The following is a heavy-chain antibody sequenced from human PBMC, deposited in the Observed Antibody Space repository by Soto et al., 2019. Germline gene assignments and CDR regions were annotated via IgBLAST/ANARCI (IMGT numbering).Heavy chain of an antibody. CDR3: ARDPGGTDFAEWTYDVAY. Sequence: QVQLVESGGGVVQPGRSLRLSCAASGFTFSSYAMHWVRQAPGKGLEWVAVISYDGSNKYYADSVKGRFTISRDTSQNTXXVQMNSLRGADTAVEDCARDPGGTDFAEWTYDVAYWGQGTLVTVSS. CDR1: GFTFSSYA. V-gene: IGHV3-30-3*01. CDR2: ISYDGSNK. J-gene: IGHJ4*02. D-gene: IGHD3-3*01.